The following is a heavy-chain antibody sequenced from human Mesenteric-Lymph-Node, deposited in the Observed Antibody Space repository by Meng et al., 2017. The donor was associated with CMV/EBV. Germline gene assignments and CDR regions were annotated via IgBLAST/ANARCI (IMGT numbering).Heavy chain of an antibody. V-gene: IGHV1-18*01. Sequence: SGYTFTTYGIIWVRQAPGQGLEYMGWISAYNGNTNYAQKLQGRVAMTTDTSTSTVYMELRSLRADDTAVYYCARDLGGIVGVDFDYWGQGTLVTVSS. D-gene: IGHD1-26*01. CDR2: ISAYNGNT. CDR1: GYTFTTYG. CDR3: ARDLGGIVGVDFDY. J-gene: IGHJ4*02.